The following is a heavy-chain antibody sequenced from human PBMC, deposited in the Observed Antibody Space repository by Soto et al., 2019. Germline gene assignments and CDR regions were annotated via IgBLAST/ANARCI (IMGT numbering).Heavy chain of an antibody. Sequence: GGSLRLSCAASGFTFSSYDINWVRQAPGKGLEWVSGISGSAGTTYYADSVKGRFTISRDNSKDTVYLQMNSLRAEDTAVYYCARVRTLSGFHFDYWGQGILVTVSS. CDR1: GFTFSSYD. CDR2: ISGSAGTT. CDR3: ARVRTLSGFHFDY. J-gene: IGHJ4*02. V-gene: IGHV3-23*01. D-gene: IGHD3-22*01.